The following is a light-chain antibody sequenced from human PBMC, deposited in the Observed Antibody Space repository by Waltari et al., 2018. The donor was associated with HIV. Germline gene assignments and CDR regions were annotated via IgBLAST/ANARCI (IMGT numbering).Light chain of an antibody. CDR3: SAWDDNVNGL. Sequence: QSGLTQPPSASGTIGQRVTISCLGIRSNIGVNSLNWYQQLPGTAPRLLIYNTNQRPSGVPDRFSGSKSGTSAYLAISGLQAADEADYYCSAWDDNVNGLFGGGTKLTVL. J-gene: IGLJ2*01. CDR2: NTN. CDR1: RSNIGVNS. V-gene: IGLV1-44*01.